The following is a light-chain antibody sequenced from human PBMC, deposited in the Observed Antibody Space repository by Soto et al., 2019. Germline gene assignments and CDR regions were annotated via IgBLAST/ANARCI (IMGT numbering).Light chain of an antibody. V-gene: IGLV2-8*01. Sequence: QSALTQPPSASGSFGQSVTISCTGTSSDVGGYNYVSWYQQYPGKAPKLMIYEVSERPSGVPDRFSGSKSGNTASLTVSGLQADDEADYSSSSYSGTNSHYVFGTGTKVTVL. CDR2: EVS. CDR3: SSYSGTNSHYV. J-gene: IGLJ1*01. CDR1: SSDVGGYNY.